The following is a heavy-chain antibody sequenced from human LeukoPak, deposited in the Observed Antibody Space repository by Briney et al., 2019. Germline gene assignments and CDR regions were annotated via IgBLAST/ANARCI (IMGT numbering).Heavy chain of an antibody. Sequence: GASVKVSCKASGYTFTGYYMHWVRQAPGQGLEWMGRINPNSGGTNYAQKFQGRVTMTRDTSISTAYMELSRLRSDDTAVYYCARLVITDDAFDIWGQGTMVTVSS. CDR1: GYTFTGYY. CDR3: ARLVITDDAFDI. D-gene: IGHD3-16*02. CDR2: INPNSGGT. J-gene: IGHJ3*02. V-gene: IGHV1-2*06.